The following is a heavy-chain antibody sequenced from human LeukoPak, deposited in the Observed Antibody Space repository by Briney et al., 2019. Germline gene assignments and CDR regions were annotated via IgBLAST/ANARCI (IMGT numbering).Heavy chain of an antibody. CDR1: GGSISSYY. D-gene: IGHD3-22*01. Sequence: SETLSLTCSVSGGSISSYYWSWIRQPAGKGLEWIGRIYTSGRTDYNPSLKSRVTMSVETSENQFSLKLTSVTAADTAVYYCATSATGDSTGYYYFHFHHWGQGTLVTVSS. CDR3: ATSATGDSTGYYYFHFHH. V-gene: IGHV4-4*07. J-gene: IGHJ1*01. CDR2: IYTSGRT.